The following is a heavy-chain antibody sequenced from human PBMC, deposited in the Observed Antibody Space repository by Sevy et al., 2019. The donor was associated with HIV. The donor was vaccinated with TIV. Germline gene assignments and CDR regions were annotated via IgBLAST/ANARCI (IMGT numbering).Heavy chain of an antibody. V-gene: IGHV4-4*07. CDR2: IDTRGNT. D-gene: IGHD3-10*01. Sequence: SETLSLTCTVSGTSMNSYSWCWIRQPAGKGLEWIGRIDTRGNTNYNPSLKSRVTMSIHTSQTHFSLNLTSVIAADTAVYYCARDTVVRDVFPTFYYYYYIDVWGRGTTVTVSS. J-gene: IGHJ6*03. CDR1: GTSMNSYS. CDR3: ARDTVVRDVFPTFYYYYYIDV.